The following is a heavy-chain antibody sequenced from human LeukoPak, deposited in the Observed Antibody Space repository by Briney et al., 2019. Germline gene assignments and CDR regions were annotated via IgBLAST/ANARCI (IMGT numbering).Heavy chain of an antibody. D-gene: IGHD3-10*01. CDR2: IIPIFGTA. CDR1: GGTFSSYA. CDR3: ARDIWFGELSYGMDV. Sequence: AAVNVSCTASGGTFSSYAISWVRQAPGQGLEWMGGIIPIFGTANYAQKFQGRVTITADESTSTAYMELSSLRSEDTAVYYCARDIWFGELSYGMDVWGKGTTVTVSS. J-gene: IGHJ6*04. V-gene: IGHV1-69*13.